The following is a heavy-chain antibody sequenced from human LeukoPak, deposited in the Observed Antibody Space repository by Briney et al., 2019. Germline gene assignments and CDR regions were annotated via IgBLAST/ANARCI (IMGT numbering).Heavy chain of an antibody. CDR2: LSGSGTGT. D-gene: IGHD4-23*01. Sequence: GGSLRLSCVASGFTFSSYGMSWVRQTPGKGLEWVSGLSGSGTGTYYADSVKGRFTISRDNSKNTLYLQMNSLRAEDTAVYYCAKDLIAFDYSGNSGGSWGQGTLVIVSS. J-gene: IGHJ5*02. V-gene: IGHV3-23*01. CDR1: GFTFSSYG. CDR3: AKDLIAFDYSGNSGGS.